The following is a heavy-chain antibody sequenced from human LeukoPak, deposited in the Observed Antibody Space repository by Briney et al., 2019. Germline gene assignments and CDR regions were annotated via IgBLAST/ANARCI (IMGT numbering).Heavy chain of an antibody. V-gene: IGHV1-69*06. CDR3: ARAAAGIPAYYYYMDV. CDR1: GGTFSDYA. D-gene: IGHD2-21*01. Sequence: SVKVSCKASGGTFSDYALSWVRQAPGQGLEWMGGIIPIFGKTDYAQRFGGRVTITADKSTSTAYMELSNLKSDDTAVYYCARAAAGIPAYYYYMDVWGKGTSVTISS. J-gene: IGHJ6*03. CDR2: IIPIFGKT.